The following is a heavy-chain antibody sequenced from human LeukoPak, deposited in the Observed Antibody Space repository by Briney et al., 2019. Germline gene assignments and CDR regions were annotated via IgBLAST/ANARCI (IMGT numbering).Heavy chain of an antibody. CDR1: GFTFSNYA. D-gene: IGHD5-18*01. Sequence: GGSLRLSCPASGFTFSNYAMSWVRQAPGKGLEWVSGISGSGGSTYYADSVKGRFTISRDNSKNTLYLQMNSLRGEDTAVYHCAKDRALVSPLDFDYWGQGTLVAVSS. CDR2: ISGSGGST. J-gene: IGHJ4*02. CDR3: AKDRALVSPLDFDY. V-gene: IGHV3-23*01.